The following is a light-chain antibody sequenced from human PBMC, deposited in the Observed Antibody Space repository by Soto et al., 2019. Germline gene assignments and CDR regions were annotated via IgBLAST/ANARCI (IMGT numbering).Light chain of an antibody. CDR1: ENVGTN. CDR2: GSS. CDR3: QQYNNWGLS. V-gene: IGKV3D-15*01. Sequence: IVLTQSPATLSVSPGERVTLSCRASENVGTNLAWYQQRPGQPPRLLIYGSSTRATGLSATFSGSGSRTEFTLTIISLQSEDSAVYYCQQYNNWGLSFGGGTRGEIK. J-gene: IGKJ4*01.